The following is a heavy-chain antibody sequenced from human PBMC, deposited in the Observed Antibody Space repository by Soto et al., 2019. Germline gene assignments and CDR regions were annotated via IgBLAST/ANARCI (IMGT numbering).Heavy chain of an antibody. D-gene: IGHD6-19*01. CDR3: ASDDIAVAGISTYYYYGMDV. V-gene: IGHV3-11*01. CDR2: ISTSGSTI. Sequence: QVQLVESGGGLVKPGGSLRLSCAASGFTFSDYYMSWIRQAPGKGLEWVSYISTSGSTIYYADSVKGRFTISRDSAKNSLYLQMNSLTAEDTAVYYCASDDIAVAGISTYYYYGMDVWGQGTTVTVSS. J-gene: IGHJ6*02. CDR1: GFTFSDYY.